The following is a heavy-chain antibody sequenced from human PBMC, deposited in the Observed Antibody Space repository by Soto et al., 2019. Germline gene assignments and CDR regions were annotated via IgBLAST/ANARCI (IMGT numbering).Heavy chain of an antibody. CDR2: IYYSGST. V-gene: IGHV4-39*01. CDR1: GGSISSSSYY. D-gene: IGHD2-2*01. Sequence: QLQLQESGPGLVKPSETLSLTCTVSGGSISSSSYYWGWIRQPPGKGLEWIGSIYYSGSTYYNPSLKSRVTISVDTSKNQFSLKQSSVTAADTAVYYCASLRRVPDYYYYYGMDVWGQGTTVTVSS. J-gene: IGHJ6*02. CDR3: ASLRRVPDYYYYYGMDV.